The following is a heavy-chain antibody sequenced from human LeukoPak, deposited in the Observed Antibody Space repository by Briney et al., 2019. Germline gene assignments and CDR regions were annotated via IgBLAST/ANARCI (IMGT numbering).Heavy chain of an antibody. V-gene: IGHV4-4*07. CDR1: GVSISSYY. CDR3: ARDRYGSGTYYNGNWFDP. J-gene: IGHJ5*02. D-gene: IGHD3-10*01. CDR2: IYTSGST. Sequence: SETLSLTCTVSGVSISSYYWSWIRQPAGKGLEWIGRIYTSGSTNYNPSLKSRVTMSVDTSKNQFSLKLSSVTAADTAVYYCARDRYGSGTYYNGNWFDPWGQGTLVTVSS.